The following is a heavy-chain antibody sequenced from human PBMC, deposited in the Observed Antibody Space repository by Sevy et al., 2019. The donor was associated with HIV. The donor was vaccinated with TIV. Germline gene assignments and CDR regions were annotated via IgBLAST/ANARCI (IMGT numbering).Heavy chain of an antibody. Sequence: SESLSLTCTVSGGSISSSSYYWGWIRQPPGKGLEWIGSIYYSGSTYYNPSLKSRVTISVDTSKNLFSLKLSSVTAADTAVYYCARHNRIGIVGATTYYYYGMDVWGQGTTVTVSS. CDR3: ARHNRIGIVGATTYYYYGMDV. CDR2: IYYSGST. D-gene: IGHD1-26*01. V-gene: IGHV4-39*01. CDR1: GGSISSSSYY. J-gene: IGHJ6*02.